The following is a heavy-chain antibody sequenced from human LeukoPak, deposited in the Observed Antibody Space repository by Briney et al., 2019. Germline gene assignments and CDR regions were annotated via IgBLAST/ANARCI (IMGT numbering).Heavy chain of an antibody. CDR1: GGTFSSYA. Sequence: SVKVSCKASGGTFSSYAISWVRQAPGQGLEWMGRIIPILGIANYAQKFQGRVTITADKSTSTAYMELSSLRSEDTAVYYCARDDDSGYVSGWFDPWGQGTLVTVSS. CDR3: ARDDDSGYVSGWFDP. D-gene: IGHD5-12*01. CDR2: IIPILGIA. V-gene: IGHV1-69*04. J-gene: IGHJ5*02.